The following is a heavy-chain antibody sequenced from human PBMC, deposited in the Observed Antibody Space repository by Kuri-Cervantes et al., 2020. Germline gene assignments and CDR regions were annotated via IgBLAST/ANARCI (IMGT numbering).Heavy chain of an antibody. CDR1: GFTLSSYA. Sequence: ETLSLTCAASGFTLSSYAMSWVRQAPGKGLEWVSTLSGSGRDTYYADSVKGRFTISRDNSKNTLYLQMNSLRAEDTAVYYCASTKWELLNTPPLDYWGQGTLVTVSS. CDR3: ASTKWELLNTPPLDY. V-gene: IGHV3-23*01. J-gene: IGHJ4*02. D-gene: IGHD1-26*01. CDR2: LSGSGRDT.